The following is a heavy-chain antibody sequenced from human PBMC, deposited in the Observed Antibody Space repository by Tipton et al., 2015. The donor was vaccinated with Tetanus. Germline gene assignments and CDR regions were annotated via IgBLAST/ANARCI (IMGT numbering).Heavy chain of an antibody. Sequence: TLSLTCSVSGDSIRSEDYYWGWIRQSPGKGLEWLGHIYYSGSTYNNPSLKSRVSISLDASKNQFSLSLNSVTAADSATYYCARLPFSSPSCYFYFFYYVDVWGTGTAVGVSS. CDR1: GDSIRSEDYY. J-gene: IGHJ6*03. CDR2: IYYSGST. CDR3: ARLPFSSPSCYFYFFYYVDV. V-gene: IGHV4-30-4*01. D-gene: IGHD2-2*01.